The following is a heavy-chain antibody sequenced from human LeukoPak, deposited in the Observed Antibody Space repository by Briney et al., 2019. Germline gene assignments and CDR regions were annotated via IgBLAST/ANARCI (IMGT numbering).Heavy chain of an antibody. CDR2: IYSGSAT. D-gene: IGHD3-9*01. J-gene: IGHJ4*02. V-gene: IGHV3-53*01. CDR1: GFTVSSNY. CDR3: ARPHYDVLTGPFDY. Sequence: GSLRLSCAASGFTVSSNYMSWVRQAPGKGLEWVSVIYSGSATFYADSVKGRFTISRESSKNTLWLQMNSLTAEDTAVYYCARPHYDVLTGPFDYWGQGTLVTVSS.